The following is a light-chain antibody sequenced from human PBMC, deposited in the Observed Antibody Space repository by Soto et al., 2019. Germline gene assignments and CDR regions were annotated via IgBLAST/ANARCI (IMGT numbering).Light chain of an antibody. CDR2: DAT. CDR3: QQYGSSPPT. CDR1: QNVSNSY. Sequence: EIVLTQSPGTLSLSPGERATLSCWASQNVSNSYLAWYQQKPRQAPMLLIYDATSRATGIPDRFSGSGSGTDFTLTISRLEPEDFAVYYCQQYGSSPPTFGQGTKVEIK. V-gene: IGKV3-20*01. J-gene: IGKJ1*01.